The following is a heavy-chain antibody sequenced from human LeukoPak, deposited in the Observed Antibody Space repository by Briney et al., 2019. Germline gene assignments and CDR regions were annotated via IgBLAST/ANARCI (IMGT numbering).Heavy chain of an antibody. CDR3: ARDYGGNSGWFDP. CDR1: GYTFTRYD. Sequence: ASVKVSCKASGYTFTRYDMNWVRQGTGQGLEWLGWMNPNSGNTGYAQKFQGRVTMTRNTSISTAYMELSSLRSEDTAVYYCARDYGGNSGWFDPWGQGTLVTVSS. D-gene: IGHD4-23*01. CDR2: MNPNSGNT. V-gene: IGHV1-8*01. J-gene: IGHJ5*02.